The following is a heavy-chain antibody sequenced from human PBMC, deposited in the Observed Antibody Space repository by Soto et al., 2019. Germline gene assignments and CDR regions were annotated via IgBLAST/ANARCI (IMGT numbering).Heavy chain of an antibody. CDR1: GFTFSSYA. J-gene: IGHJ4*02. V-gene: IGHV3-23*01. CDR3: AKEEAAAGHTGVYFDY. Sequence: GGSLRLSCAASGFTFSSYAMSWVRQAPGKGLEWVSAISGSGGSTYYADSVKGRFTISRDNSKNTLYLQMNSLGAEDTAVYYCAKEEAAAGHTGVYFDYWGQGTLVTVSS. CDR2: ISGSGGST. D-gene: IGHD6-13*01.